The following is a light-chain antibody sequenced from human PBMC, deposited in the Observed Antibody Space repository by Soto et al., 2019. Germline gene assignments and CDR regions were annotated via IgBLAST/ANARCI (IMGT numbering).Light chain of an antibody. CDR1: QSVSTN. CDR2: LAS. Sequence: EIVMTQSPLTLSVSPGERATLSCRASQSVSTNLAWYQQKPGQAPRLLIYLASTRAPGIPARFSGSGSGTEFTLTISSLQSEDFAIYYCQQYNNWPPTTFGQGTRLEIK. V-gene: IGKV3-15*01. CDR3: QQYNNWPPTT. J-gene: IGKJ5*01.